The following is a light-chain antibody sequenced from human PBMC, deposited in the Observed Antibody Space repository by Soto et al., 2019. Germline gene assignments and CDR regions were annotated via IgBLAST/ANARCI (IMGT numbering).Light chain of an antibody. J-gene: IGKJ3*01. Sequence: EIVLTQSPGTLSLSPGERATLSCRASQSVSSSYLAWYQQKPGQAPRLLIYGASSRATGIPDRFSGSGSGTDFTLTISRLEPEDFAVYYCPQYGRSPITFGPGTKVYIK. CDR2: GAS. V-gene: IGKV3-20*01. CDR3: PQYGRSPIT. CDR1: QSVSSSY.